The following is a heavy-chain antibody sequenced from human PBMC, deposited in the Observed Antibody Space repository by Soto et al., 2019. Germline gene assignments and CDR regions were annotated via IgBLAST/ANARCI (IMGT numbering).Heavy chain of an antibody. D-gene: IGHD4-17*01. J-gene: IGHJ4*03. CDR1: DASISSGGYY. CDR2: FYYIGST. CDR3: ARDRRDYGDY. Sequence: SEALALIFTVSDASISSGGYYWGWIRQHPGKGLELIGYFYYIGSTYYNPSLKSRVTISVDTSKNQFSLKLSSVTAADPAVYYCARDRRDYGDY. V-gene: IGHV4-31*03.